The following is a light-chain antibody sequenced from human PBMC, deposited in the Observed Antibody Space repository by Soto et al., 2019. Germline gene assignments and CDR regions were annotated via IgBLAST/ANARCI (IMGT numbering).Light chain of an antibody. CDR2: VAS. CDR3: QQHGSSPIT. CDR1: QSVTNNY. J-gene: IGKJ5*01. Sequence: EIVLTQSPGTLSLSPGERATLSCRASQSVTNNYLTWYQQKPGQPPRLLIYVASGRATGIPDRFSGSGSGTDFSLTISRLEPEDFAVYYCQQHGSSPITFGQGTRLEIK. V-gene: IGKV3-20*01.